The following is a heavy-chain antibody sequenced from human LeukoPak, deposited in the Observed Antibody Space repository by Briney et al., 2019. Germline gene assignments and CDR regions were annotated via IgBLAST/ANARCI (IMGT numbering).Heavy chain of an antibody. CDR2: IYYSGST. CDR3: ARSNARDGYNFGY. CDR1: GGSISSSSYY. Sequence: PSETLSLTCTVSGGSISSSSYYWGWIRQPPGKGLEWIGSIYYSGSTYYNPSLKSRVTISVDTSKTQLSLKMTSMTAADTAVYYCARSNARDGYNFGYWGQGTLVTVSS. J-gene: IGHJ4*02. V-gene: IGHV4-39*01. D-gene: IGHD5-24*01.